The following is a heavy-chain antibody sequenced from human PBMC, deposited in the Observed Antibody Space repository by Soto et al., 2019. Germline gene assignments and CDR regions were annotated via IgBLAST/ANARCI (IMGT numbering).Heavy chain of an antibody. CDR1: GFTFSSYG. V-gene: IGHV3-30*18. J-gene: IGHJ4*02. D-gene: IGHD4-17*01. CDR3: AKDYGDFDFDY. Sequence: QVQLVESGGGVVQPGRSLRLSCAASGFTFSSYGMHWVRQAPGKGLEWVAVISFDGSNKYYADSVKGRFTISRDNSKNTLYLQMNSLRAEDTAVFYCAKDYGDFDFDYWGQGTLVTVSS. CDR2: ISFDGSNK.